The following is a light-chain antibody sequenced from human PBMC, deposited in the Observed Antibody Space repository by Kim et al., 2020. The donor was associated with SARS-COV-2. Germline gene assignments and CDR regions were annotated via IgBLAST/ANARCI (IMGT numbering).Light chain of an antibody. Sequence: QSALTQPASVSGSPGQSITISCTGTSSDVGGYKYVSWYQQHPGKAPKLLVFDVTKRPSGVSNRFFGSKSGNTASLTISGLQAEDEADYYCSSYTRTSTLYVFGTGTKVTVL. CDR2: DVT. J-gene: IGLJ1*01. V-gene: IGLV2-14*03. CDR1: SSDVGGYKY. CDR3: SSYTRTSTLYV.